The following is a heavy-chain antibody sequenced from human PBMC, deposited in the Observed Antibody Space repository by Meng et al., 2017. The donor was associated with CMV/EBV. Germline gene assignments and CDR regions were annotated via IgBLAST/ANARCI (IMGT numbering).Heavy chain of an antibody. D-gene: IGHD3-3*01. Sequence: ASVKVSCKTSCYTFTSYGITWVRQAPGEGLEWMGWISTYDGDTNYAQKFQGRVTMTKDTSTTTAYMELRRLTSDDTAVYYCARDSFTTIGVVPIDYWGQGTLVTVSS. CDR2: ISTYDGDT. CDR1: CYTFTSYG. CDR3: ARDSFTTIGVVPIDY. V-gene: IGHV1-18*01. J-gene: IGHJ4*02.